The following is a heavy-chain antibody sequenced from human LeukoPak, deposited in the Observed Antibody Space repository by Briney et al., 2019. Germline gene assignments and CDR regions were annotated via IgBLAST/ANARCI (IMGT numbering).Heavy chain of an antibody. Sequence: GESLKISCKGSGYSFTSYWIVWVRQMPGKGLEWMGIIYPGDSDTRYSPSFQGQVTISADKSISTAYLQWSSLKASDTAMYYCATGPYYYDSSGYYDGLDYWGQGTLVTVSS. D-gene: IGHD3-22*01. CDR1: GYSFTSYW. J-gene: IGHJ4*02. CDR3: ATGPYYYDSSGYYDGLDY. V-gene: IGHV5-51*01. CDR2: IYPGDSDT.